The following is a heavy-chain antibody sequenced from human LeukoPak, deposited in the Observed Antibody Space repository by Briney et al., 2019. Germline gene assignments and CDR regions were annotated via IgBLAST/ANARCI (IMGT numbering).Heavy chain of an antibody. CDR3: ARGLPLYYYGSGSYYKPFFDY. D-gene: IGHD3-10*01. Sequence: PSETLSLTCTVSGGSISSYYWSWIRQPPGKGLEWIGYIYYSGSTNYNPSLKSRVTISVDTSKNQFSLKLSSVTAADTAVYYCARGLPLYYYGSGSYYKPFFDYWGQGTLVTVSS. V-gene: IGHV4-59*12. J-gene: IGHJ4*02. CDR2: IYYSGST. CDR1: GGSISSYY.